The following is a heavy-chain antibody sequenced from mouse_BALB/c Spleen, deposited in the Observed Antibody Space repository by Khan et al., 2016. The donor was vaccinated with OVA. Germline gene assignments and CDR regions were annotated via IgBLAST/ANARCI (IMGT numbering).Heavy chain of an antibody. CDR1: GYSITSDYA. V-gene: IGHV3-2*02. CDR2: IISSGST. Sequence: DVQLQESGPGLVKPSQSLSLTCTVTGYSITSDYAWNWIRQFPGNKLEWMGYIISSGSTNYNPALTSRISIIRNTSKNQFFLQFNSVTTEDTSTYYCSRDGSRYNYAMDYWGQETSVTVSS. CDR3: SRDGSRYNYAMDY. D-gene: IGHD2-3*01. J-gene: IGHJ4*01.